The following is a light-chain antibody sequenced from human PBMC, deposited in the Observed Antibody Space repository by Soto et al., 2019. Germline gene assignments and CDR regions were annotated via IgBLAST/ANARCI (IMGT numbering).Light chain of an antibody. Sequence: DIQMTQSPTSLSASVGDRVTITCRASQSVDNFLNWYQQKPGKAPKLLIYGASSLQSGVPSRFSGSGSGTDFTLSISSLQPAALGTYYCQQSYRTWTFGQGTKVEIK. CDR3: QQSYRTWT. J-gene: IGKJ1*01. V-gene: IGKV1-39*01. CDR2: GAS. CDR1: QSVDNF.